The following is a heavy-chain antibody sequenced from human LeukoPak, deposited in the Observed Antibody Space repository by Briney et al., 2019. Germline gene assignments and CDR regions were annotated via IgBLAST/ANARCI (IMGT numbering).Heavy chain of an antibody. Sequence: SETLSLTCTISGGSISSYYWSWIRQPPGKGLEWIGYIYYSGSTNYNPSLKSRVTISVDTSKNQFSLKLSSVTAADTAVYYCARGDYYGSGSSRPTWFDPWGQGTLVTVSS. D-gene: IGHD3-10*01. V-gene: IGHV4-59*01. CDR1: GGSISSYY. CDR3: ARGDYYGSGSSRPTWFDP. CDR2: IYYSGST. J-gene: IGHJ5*02.